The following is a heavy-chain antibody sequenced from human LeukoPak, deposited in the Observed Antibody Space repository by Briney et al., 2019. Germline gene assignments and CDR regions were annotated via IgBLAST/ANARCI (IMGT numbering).Heavy chain of an antibody. Sequence: SETLSLTCTVSGGSISSGGYYWSWIRQHPGKGLEWIGYIYYSGSTYYNPSLKSRVTISVDTSKNQFSLKLSSVTAADTAVYYCARGLVAGSYYYYYGMDVWGQGTTVTVSS. V-gene: IGHV4-31*03. J-gene: IGHJ6*02. CDR3: ARGLVAGSYYYYYGMDV. D-gene: IGHD6-19*01. CDR2: IYYSGST. CDR1: GGSISSGGYY.